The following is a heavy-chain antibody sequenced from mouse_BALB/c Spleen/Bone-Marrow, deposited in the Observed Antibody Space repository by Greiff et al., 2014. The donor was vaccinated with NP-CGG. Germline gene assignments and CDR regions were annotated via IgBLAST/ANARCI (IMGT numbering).Heavy chain of an antibody. Sequence: SVKISCKATGYTFSSYWIEWVKQRPGHGLAWIGEILPGSGNTHYNEKFKGKAPFTADTSSNTAYMQLSSLTSEDSAVYYCTRKGVACGGKGTLVNVSA. CDR3: TRKGVAC. J-gene: IGHJ3*01. CDR1: GYTFSSYW. CDR2: ILPGSGNT. V-gene: IGHV1-9*01.